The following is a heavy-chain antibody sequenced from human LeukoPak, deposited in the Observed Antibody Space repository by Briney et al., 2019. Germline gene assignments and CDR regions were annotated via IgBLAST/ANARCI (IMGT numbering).Heavy chain of an antibody. Sequence: GGSLRLSCAASGFTFSDYYMSWIRQAPGKGLEWVSYISSSGSTIYYADSVKGRFTISRDNAKNSLYLQMNSLRAEDTAVYFCATYDSGWYLTYWGQGTLVTVSS. J-gene: IGHJ4*02. V-gene: IGHV3-11*04. CDR1: GFTFSDYY. D-gene: IGHD6-19*01. CDR2: ISSSGSTI. CDR3: ATYDSGWYLTY.